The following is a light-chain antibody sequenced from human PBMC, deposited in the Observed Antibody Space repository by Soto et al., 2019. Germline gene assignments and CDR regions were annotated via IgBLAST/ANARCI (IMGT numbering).Light chain of an antibody. Sequence: QPVLTQPPSASGTPGQRVTISCSGGSSNIGGYYVYWYQHVPGTAPKLLIYRNNQRPSGVPDRFSGSKSGTSASLAISGLRSEDETDYYCATWDASLNGPVFGGGTQLTVL. CDR2: RNN. V-gene: IGLV1-47*01. CDR3: ATWDASLNGPV. CDR1: SSNIGGYY. J-gene: IGLJ2*01.